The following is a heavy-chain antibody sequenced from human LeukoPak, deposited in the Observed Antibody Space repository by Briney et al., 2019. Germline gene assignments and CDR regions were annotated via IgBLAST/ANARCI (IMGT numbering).Heavy chain of an antibody. J-gene: IGHJ3*02. CDR2: ISSSGSTI. CDR3: ARWPAGLRYFDWLSPAGPGDAFDI. CDR1: GFTFSDYY. Sequence: PGGSLRLSCAASGFTFSDYYMSWIRQAPGKGLEWVSYISSSGSTIYYADSVKGRFTISRDNAKNSLYLQMNSLRAEDTAVYYCARWPAGLRYFDWLSPAGPGDAFDIWGQGTMVTVSS. V-gene: IGHV3-11*01. D-gene: IGHD3-9*01.